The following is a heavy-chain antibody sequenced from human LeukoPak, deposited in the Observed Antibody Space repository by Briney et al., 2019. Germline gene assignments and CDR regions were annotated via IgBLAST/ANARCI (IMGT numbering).Heavy chain of an antibody. Sequence: PGGSLRLSCAVSGFTFIDHYMDWVRQAPGKGLEWVSSISSSSSYIYYADSVKGRFTISRDNAKNSLYLQMNSLRAEDTAVYYCARARGYCSGGSCHNWGQGTLVTVSS. CDR1: GFTFIDHY. D-gene: IGHD2-15*01. CDR3: ARARGYCSGGSCHN. CDR2: ISSSSSYI. J-gene: IGHJ4*02. V-gene: IGHV3-21*01.